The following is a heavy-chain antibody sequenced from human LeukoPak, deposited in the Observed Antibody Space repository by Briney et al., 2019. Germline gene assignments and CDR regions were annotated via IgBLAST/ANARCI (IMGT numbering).Heavy chain of an antibody. J-gene: IGHJ4*02. V-gene: IGHV4-39*01. Sequence: SETLSLTCTVSGGSISSSSYYWGWIRQPPGKGLEWIGSIYYSGSTYYNPSLKSRVTISVDTSKNQFSLNLNSVTAADTAVHHCARHYDYFDYWGQGTLVTVSS. D-gene: IGHD4-17*01. CDR1: GGSISSSSYY. CDR2: IYYSGST. CDR3: ARHYDYFDY.